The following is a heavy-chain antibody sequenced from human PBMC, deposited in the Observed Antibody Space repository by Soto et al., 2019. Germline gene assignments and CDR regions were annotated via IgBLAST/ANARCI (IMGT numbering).Heavy chain of an antibody. Sequence: HVQLVQSGTEVKKPGSSVKVSCTASGGTFSSYTVSWVRQAPGQGLEWMGRIIPILGLANNAQKFQGRVAIIADKSSSTVYMELTSLRSEDTAVYYCARGKSGSYLVDFWGQGTLVTVSS. D-gene: IGHD1-26*01. J-gene: IGHJ4*02. V-gene: IGHV1-69*02. CDR3: ARGKSGSYLVDF. CDR1: GGTFSSYT. CDR2: IIPILGLA.